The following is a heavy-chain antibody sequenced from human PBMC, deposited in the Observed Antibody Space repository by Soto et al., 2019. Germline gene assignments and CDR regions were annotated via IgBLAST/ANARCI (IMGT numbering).Heavy chain of an antibody. D-gene: IGHD2-8*02. J-gene: IGHJ4*02. Sequence: QVQLQQWGAGLLKPSETLSLTCAVYGGSFSGYYWTWIRQPPGTGLEWIGEIIHSGSTNYNPSLKRRVTMSVDTSKNQFSLKLTSVTAADTAVYYCARDKITGLFDYWGQGTLVTVSS. V-gene: IGHV4-34*12. CDR2: IIHSGST. CDR3: ARDKITGLFDY. CDR1: GGSFSGYY.